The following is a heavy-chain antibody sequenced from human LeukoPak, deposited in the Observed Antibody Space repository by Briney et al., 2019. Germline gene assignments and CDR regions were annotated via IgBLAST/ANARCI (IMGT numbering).Heavy chain of an antibody. D-gene: IGHD3-10*02. CDR3: ARSALGSGSGYYYMDV. Sequence: GGSLRLSCAASGFTVSSNYMSWVRQAPGKGLEWVSVIYSGGSTYYADSVKGRFTISRDNSKNTLYLQMNSLRAEDTAVYYCARSALGSGSGYYYMDVWGKGTTVTISS. CDR2: IYSGGST. CDR1: GFTVSSNY. J-gene: IGHJ6*03. V-gene: IGHV3-53*01.